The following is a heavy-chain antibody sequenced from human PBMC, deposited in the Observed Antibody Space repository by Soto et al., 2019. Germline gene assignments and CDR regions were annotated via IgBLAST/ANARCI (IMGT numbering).Heavy chain of an antibody. D-gene: IGHD3-10*01. CDR1: GGTFSSYA. V-gene: IGHV1-69*06. Sequence: QVQLVQSGAEVKKSGSSVKVSCKASGGTFSSYAISWVRQAPGQGLEWMGGIISIFGTANYAQKFQGRVTITADKSTSTAYMELSSLISEDTAVYYCASDYYCSGQPDAFDIWCQRTMVTDSS. CDR3: ASDYYCSGQPDAFDI. J-gene: IGHJ3*02. CDR2: IISIFGTA.